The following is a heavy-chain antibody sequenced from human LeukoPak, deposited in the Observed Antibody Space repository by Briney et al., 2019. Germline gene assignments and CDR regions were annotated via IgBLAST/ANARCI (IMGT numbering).Heavy chain of an antibody. CDR3: ARARITMMAFDV. Sequence: ASVKVSCKASGYTFTSFDINWVRQASGQGLEWMGWMNPNNGNTGFVHKFQGRVTMTRNTSISTAYMELSSLRSDDTAVYYCARARITMMAFDVWGQGTVVTVSS. D-gene: IGHD3-22*01. J-gene: IGHJ3*01. CDR1: GYTFTSFD. V-gene: IGHV1-8*01. CDR2: MNPNNGNT.